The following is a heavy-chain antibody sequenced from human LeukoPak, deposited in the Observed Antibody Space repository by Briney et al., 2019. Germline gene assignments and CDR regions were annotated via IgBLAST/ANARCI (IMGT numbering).Heavy chain of an antibody. J-gene: IGHJ4*02. CDR3: ARVIGGATPYYFDY. V-gene: IGHV3-21*01. Sequence: GGSLRLSCAASGFTFSGYAMKWARQAPGKGLEWVSSISGGSSYIYYAASVKGRFTTSRDNAKNSLYLQMNSLRAEDTAVYYCARVIGGATPYYFDYWGQGTLVTVSS. CDR1: GFTFSGYA. D-gene: IGHD1-26*01. CDR2: ISGGSSYI.